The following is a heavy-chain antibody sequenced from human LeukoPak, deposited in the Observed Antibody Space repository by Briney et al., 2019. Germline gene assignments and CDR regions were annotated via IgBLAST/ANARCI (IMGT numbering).Heavy chain of an antibody. V-gene: IGHV3-23*01. Sequence: GSLRLSCAASGFTFSSYAMSWVRQAPGKGLEWVSAISGSGGSTYYADSVKGRFTISRDNSKNTLYLQMNSLRAEGTAVYYCAKGPHGGTPFDYWGQGTLVTVSS. D-gene: IGHD4-23*01. CDR2: ISGSGGST. J-gene: IGHJ4*02. CDR3: AKGPHGGTPFDY. CDR1: GFTFSSYA.